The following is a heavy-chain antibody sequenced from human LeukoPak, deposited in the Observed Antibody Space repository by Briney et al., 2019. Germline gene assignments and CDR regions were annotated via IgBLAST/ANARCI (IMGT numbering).Heavy chain of an antibody. CDR3: ARIGMENFYDL. CDR1: GFTFSNAW. D-gene: IGHD2/OR15-2a*01. Sequence: GGSLRLSCAASGFTFSNAWMSWVRQAPGKGLEWVGRIKSKTDGGTTDYAAPVKGRFTIFRDNSKNTLFLQMGSLRGEDTALYFCARIGMENFYDLWGQGTLVTVSS. CDR2: IKSKTDGGTT. V-gene: IGHV3-15*01. J-gene: IGHJ5*02.